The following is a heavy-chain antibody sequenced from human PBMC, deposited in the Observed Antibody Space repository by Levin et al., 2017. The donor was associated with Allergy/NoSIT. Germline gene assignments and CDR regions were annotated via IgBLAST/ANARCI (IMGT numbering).Heavy chain of an antibody. CDR2: VKQDGGEK. D-gene: IGHD1-26*01. J-gene: IGHJ4*02. CDR1: GLSFSSSW. V-gene: IGHV3-7*01. Sequence: GGSLRLSCAVSGLSFSSSWMSWVRQTPGKGLQWVGNVKQDGGEKHYADSVKGRFTISRDNAKNSLYLQMSSLRVEDTAVYYCVRERSGDFDYWGQGSQVTVSS. CDR3: VRERSGDFDY.